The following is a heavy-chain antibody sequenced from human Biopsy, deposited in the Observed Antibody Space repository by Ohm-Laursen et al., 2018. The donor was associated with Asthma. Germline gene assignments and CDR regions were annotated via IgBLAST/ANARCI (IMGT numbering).Heavy chain of an antibody. CDR2: IYSGGTS. Sequence: GSLRLSCAASGFAVSRDYMFWVRQAPGKGLEWVSVIYSGGTSHTADSVRGRFTISRDYSKNTLYLQMHILRAEDTAVYYCARGDSSNWSHYYFDYWGQGTLVTVSS. V-gene: IGHV3-53*01. CDR3: ARGDSSNWSHYYFDY. D-gene: IGHD3-22*01. J-gene: IGHJ4*02. CDR1: GFAVSRDY.